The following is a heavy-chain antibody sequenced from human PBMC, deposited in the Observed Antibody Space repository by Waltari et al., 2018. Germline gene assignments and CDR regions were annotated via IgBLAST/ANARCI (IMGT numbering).Heavy chain of an antibody. CDR1: GGSISSGSYY. D-gene: IGHD2-21*02. CDR2: IYTSGST. Sequence: QVQLQESGPGLVKPSQTLSLTCTVSGGSISSGSYYWSWIRQPAGKGLEWIGRIYTSGSTNYNPSLKSRVTISVDTSKNQFSLKLSSVTAADTAVYYCARETVNWFDPWGQGTLVTVSS. J-gene: IGHJ5*02. V-gene: IGHV4-61*02. CDR3: ARETVNWFDP.